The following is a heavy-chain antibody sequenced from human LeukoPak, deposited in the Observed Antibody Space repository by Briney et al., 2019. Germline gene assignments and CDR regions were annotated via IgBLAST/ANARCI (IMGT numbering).Heavy chain of an antibody. CDR3: ARGTVVTPDTPYYFDY. D-gene: IGHD4-23*01. CDR2: IIPLFGTA. Sequence: GASVKVSCLASGGTFSSYAISWVRQAPGQGLEWLGGIIPLFGTANYAQKFQGRVTITTDESTSTAYMELSSLRSDDTAVYYCARGTVVTPDTPYYFDYWGQGTLVTVSS. CDR1: GGTFSSYA. J-gene: IGHJ4*02. V-gene: IGHV1-69*05.